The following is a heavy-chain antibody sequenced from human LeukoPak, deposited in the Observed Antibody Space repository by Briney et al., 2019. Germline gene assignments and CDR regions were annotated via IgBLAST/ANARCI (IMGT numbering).Heavy chain of an antibody. CDR1: GYTFTSYD. CDR3: ARAGYCSSTSCYRHPFDY. D-gene: IGHD2-2*01. V-gene: IGHV1-8*01. CDR2: MNPNSGNT. J-gene: IGHJ4*02. Sequence: ASVTVSCKASGYTFTSYDINWVRQATGQGLEWMGWMNPNSGNTGYAQKFQGRVTMTRNTSISTAYMELSSLRSEDTAVYYCARAGYCSSTSCYRHPFDYWGQGTLVTVSS.